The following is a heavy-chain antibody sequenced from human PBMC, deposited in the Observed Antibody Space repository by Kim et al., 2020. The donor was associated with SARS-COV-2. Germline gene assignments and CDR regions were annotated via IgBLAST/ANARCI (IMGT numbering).Heavy chain of an antibody. CDR3: ARGDTIFGVVINAFDI. Sequence: SQTLSLTCTVSGGSISSGGYYWSWIRQHPGKGLEWIGYIYYSESTYYNPSLKSRVTISVDTSKNQFSLKLSSVTAADTAVYYCARGDTIFGVVINAFDIWGQGTMVTVSS. V-gene: IGHV4-31*02. CDR1: GGSISSGGYY. J-gene: IGHJ3*02. CDR2: IYYSEST. D-gene: IGHD3-3*01.